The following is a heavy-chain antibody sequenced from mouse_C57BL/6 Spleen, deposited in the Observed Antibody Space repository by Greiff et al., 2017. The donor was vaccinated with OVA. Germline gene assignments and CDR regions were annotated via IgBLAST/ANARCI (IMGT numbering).Heavy chain of an antibody. J-gene: IGHJ3*01. Sequence: EVQLQESGPGLVKPSQSLSLTCSVTGYSITSGYYWNWIRQFPGNKLEWMGYISYDGSNNYNPSLKNRISITRDTSKNQFFLKLNSVTTEDTATYYCAPYSNYVWFAYWGQGTLVTVSA. CDR2: ISYDGSN. D-gene: IGHD2-5*01. CDR1: GYSITSGYY. V-gene: IGHV3-6*01. CDR3: APYSNYVWFAY.